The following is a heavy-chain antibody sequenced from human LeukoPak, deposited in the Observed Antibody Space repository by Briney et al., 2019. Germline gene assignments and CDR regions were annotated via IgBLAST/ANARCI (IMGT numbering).Heavy chain of an antibody. D-gene: IGHD3-10*01. Sequence: ASVKVSCKASGYTFTGYYMHRVRQAPGQGLEWMGWINPNSGGTNYAQKFQGRVTMTRDTSISTAYMELSRLRSDDTAVYYCARNYGSGSSRKLNWFDPWGQGTLVTVSS. J-gene: IGHJ5*02. CDR2: INPNSGGT. CDR1: GYTFTGYY. V-gene: IGHV1-2*02. CDR3: ARNYGSGSSRKLNWFDP.